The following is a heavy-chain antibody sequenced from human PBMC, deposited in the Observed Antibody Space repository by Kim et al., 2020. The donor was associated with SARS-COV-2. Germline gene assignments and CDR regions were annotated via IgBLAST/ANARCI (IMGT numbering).Heavy chain of an antibody. V-gene: IGHV1-8*01. CDR1: GYTFNSFD. Sequence: ASVKVSCKASGYTFNSFDINWVRQATGQGLEWMGWMNPKSGNTGYAERFKGRVTLTKSTSESTAYMELSSLRFDDTAVYYCARGYSSSSQLYFVYMDVWGKGTTVIVS. J-gene: IGHJ6*03. D-gene: IGHD6-6*01. CDR3: ARGYSSSSQLYFVYMDV. CDR2: MNPKSGNT.